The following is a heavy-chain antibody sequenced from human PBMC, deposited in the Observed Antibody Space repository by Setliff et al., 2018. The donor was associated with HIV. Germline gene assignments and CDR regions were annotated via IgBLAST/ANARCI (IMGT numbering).Heavy chain of an antibody. CDR1: GFTFSSYE. D-gene: IGHD4-4*01. CDR3: AREPPYSNYYYYYMDV. J-gene: IGHJ6*03. V-gene: IGHV3-7*03. Sequence: GGSLRLSCAASGFTFSSYEMNWVRQAPGKGLEWVANIKPDGSEEYYVDSMKGRFTISRDNAKNSLYLQMNRLRAEDTAVYYCAREPPYSNYYYYYMDVWGKGTTVTVSS. CDR2: IKPDGSEE.